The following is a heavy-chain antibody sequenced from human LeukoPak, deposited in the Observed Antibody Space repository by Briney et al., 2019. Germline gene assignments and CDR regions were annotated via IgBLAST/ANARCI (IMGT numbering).Heavy chain of an antibody. V-gene: IGHV3-33*01. CDR2: IWYDGSNK. CDR1: GFTFSSYG. CDR3: ARDPGIAVAGSDY. D-gene: IGHD6-19*01. Sequence: GGSLRLSCAASGFTFSSYGMHWVRQAPGKGLEWVAVIWYDGSNKYYADSVKGRFTISRDNSKNALYLQMNSLRAEDTAVYYCARDPGIAVAGSDYWGQGTLVTVSS. J-gene: IGHJ4*02.